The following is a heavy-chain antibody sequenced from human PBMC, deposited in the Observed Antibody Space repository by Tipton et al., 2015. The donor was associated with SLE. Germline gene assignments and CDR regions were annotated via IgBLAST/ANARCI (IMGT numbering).Heavy chain of an antibody. V-gene: IGHV4-61*05. CDR2: IYYSGST. CDR1: GGSISSSSYY. J-gene: IGHJ4*02. Sequence: TLSLTCTVSGGSISSSSYYWGWIRQPPGKGLEWIGYIYYSGSTNYNPSLKSRVTISVDTSKNQFSLKLSSVTAADTAVYYCARGGDSSGYGDYWGQGTLVTVSS. CDR3: ARGGDSSGYGDY. D-gene: IGHD3-22*01.